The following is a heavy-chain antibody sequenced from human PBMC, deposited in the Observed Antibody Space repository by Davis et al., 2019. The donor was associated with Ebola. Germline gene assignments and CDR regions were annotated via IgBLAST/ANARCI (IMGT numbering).Heavy chain of an antibody. D-gene: IGHD3-22*01. Sequence: GESLKISCAASGFTFSSYAMSWVRQAPGKGLEWVSAISGSGGSTYYADSVKGRFTISRDNSKNTLYLQMNSLRAEDTAVYYCAKDPPTYYYDSSGYSFDYWGQGTLVTVSS. CDR1: GFTFSSYA. CDR3: AKDPPTYYYDSSGYSFDY. CDR2: ISGSGGST. J-gene: IGHJ4*02. V-gene: IGHV3-23*01.